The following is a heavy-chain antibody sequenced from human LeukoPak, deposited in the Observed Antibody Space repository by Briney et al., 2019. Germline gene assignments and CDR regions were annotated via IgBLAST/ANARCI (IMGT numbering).Heavy chain of an antibody. D-gene: IGHD5-12*01. V-gene: IGHV6-1*01. CDR2: TYYSSKWYT. CDR3: ARGWLRSGFDL. J-gene: IGHJ4*02. CDR1: GDSVSSA. Sequence: SQTLSLTCAISGDSVSSAWNWIRQSPSKGLEWLGRTYYSSKWYTDYAVSVKGRVSINPDTSKNQLSLQLSSVTPEDTAVYYCARGWLRSGFDLWGQGTLVTVSS.